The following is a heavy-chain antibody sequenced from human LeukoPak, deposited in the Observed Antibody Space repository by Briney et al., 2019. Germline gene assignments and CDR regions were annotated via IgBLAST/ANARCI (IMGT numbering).Heavy chain of an antibody. CDR1: GASLSSGGYY. CDR2: IHYSEST. V-gene: IGHV4-31*03. Sequence: SETLSLTCTVSGASLSSGGYYWSWIRQHPGKGLEWIGYIHYSESTNYNPSLKSRLTMSIDISKDQFSLNLSSVTAADTAVYYCAGVTSSSVHFDYWGQGTLVTVSS. CDR3: AGVTSSSVHFDY. J-gene: IGHJ4*02. D-gene: IGHD2-21*02.